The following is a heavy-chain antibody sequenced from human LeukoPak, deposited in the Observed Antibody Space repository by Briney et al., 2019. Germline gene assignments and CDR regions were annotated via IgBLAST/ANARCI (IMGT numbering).Heavy chain of an antibody. D-gene: IGHD1-26*01. CDR3: ARGRSGSSLYYFDY. Sequence: PSESLSLTCTVSGGSISTYYWSWIRQAPGKGLEWIGYIYYSGSTNCNPSLKSRVTISVDTSKNQFSLKLSCVTAADTAVYSCARGRSGSSLYYFDYWGQGTLVTVSS. CDR2: IYYSGST. CDR1: GGSISTYY. J-gene: IGHJ4*02. V-gene: IGHV4-59*01.